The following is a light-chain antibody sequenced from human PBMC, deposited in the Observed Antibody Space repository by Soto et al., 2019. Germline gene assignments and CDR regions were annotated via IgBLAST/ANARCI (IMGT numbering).Light chain of an antibody. V-gene: IGKV3D-15*01. Sequence: ETVMTQSPATLSVSRGERATLSCRASQSVSTELAWYQQKPGQAPRLLIYGASTRATGIPARFSGSGSGTEFTLTVSSLQSEDSAVYYCQQYDDWPPITFGQGTRLEIK. CDR2: GAS. CDR3: QQYDDWPPIT. J-gene: IGKJ5*01. CDR1: QSVSTE.